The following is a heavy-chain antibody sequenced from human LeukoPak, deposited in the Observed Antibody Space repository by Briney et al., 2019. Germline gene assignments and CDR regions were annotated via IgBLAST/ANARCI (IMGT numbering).Heavy chain of an antibody. CDR2: INAGNGNT. CDR3: ASIVVVPAAYPEDYYGMDV. D-gene: IGHD2-2*01. J-gene: IGHJ6*02. Sequence: ASVKVSCKASGYTFSTYAMHWVRQAPGQGLEWMGWINAGNGNTKYSQKFQGRVTITRDTSASTAYMGLSSLRSEDTAMYYCASIVVVPAAYPEDYYGMDVWGQGTTVTVSS. CDR1: GYTFSTYA. V-gene: IGHV1-3*01.